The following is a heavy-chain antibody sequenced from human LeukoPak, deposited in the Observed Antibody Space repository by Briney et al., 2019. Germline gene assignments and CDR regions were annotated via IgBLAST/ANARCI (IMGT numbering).Heavy chain of an antibody. CDR2: IQTSGST. D-gene: IGHD3-10*01. CDR3: AKSITMAPNYYYGMDV. Sequence: SETLSLTCTVSGGSIGTYYWSWIRRPAGKGLEWIGRIQTSGSTNYNPSLESRVTMSVDTSKNQFSLKLSSVTAAGTAVYYCAKSITMAPNYYYGMDVWGHGTTVTVSS. V-gene: IGHV4-4*07. J-gene: IGHJ6*02. CDR1: GGSIGTYY.